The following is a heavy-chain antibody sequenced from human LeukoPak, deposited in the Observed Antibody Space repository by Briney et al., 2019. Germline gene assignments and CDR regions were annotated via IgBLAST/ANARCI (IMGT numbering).Heavy chain of an antibody. V-gene: IGHV3-30-3*01. J-gene: IGHJ5*02. CDR1: AFTFSSYA. CDR3: VRGTSGTVVRGVAWAWFDP. Sequence: RPGGSLRLSCAASAFTFSSYAMHWVRQAPGKGLEWVAVISNDGSNKYYADSVKGRKPISRDNAKDSLYLQMNSLRAEDTAVYYCVRGTSGTVVRGVAWAWFDPWGQGTLVTVSS. D-gene: IGHD3-10*01. CDR2: ISNDGSNK.